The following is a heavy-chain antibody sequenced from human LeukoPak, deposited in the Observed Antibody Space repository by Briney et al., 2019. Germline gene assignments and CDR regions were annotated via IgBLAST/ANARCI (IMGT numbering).Heavy chain of an antibody. J-gene: IGHJ5*02. CDR3: ARDTDYGDYYRSNWFDP. Sequence: TGGSLRLSCASSGFTFSSYEMNWVRQAPGKGLEWVSYISGSGSTIYYADSVKGRFTISRDSAKNSLYLQMNSLRAEDTAVYYCARDTDYGDYYRSNWFDPWGQGTLVTVSS. CDR2: ISGSGSTI. V-gene: IGHV3-48*03. D-gene: IGHD4-17*01. CDR1: GFTFSSYE.